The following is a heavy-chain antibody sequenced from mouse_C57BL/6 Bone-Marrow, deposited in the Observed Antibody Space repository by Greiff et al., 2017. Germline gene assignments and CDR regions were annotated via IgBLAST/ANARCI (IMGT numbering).Heavy chain of an antibody. D-gene: IGHD2-4*01. V-gene: IGHV5-9-1*02. CDR3: TRGRGYDYDAAWFAY. CDR2: ISSGGDYI. CDR1: GFTFRSYA. Sequence: DVKLVESGEGLVKPGGSLKLSCAASGFTFRSYAMSWVRQTPEKRLVWVAYISSGGDYIYYADTVKGRFTISRDNARNTLYLQMSSLQSEDTAMYYCTRGRGYDYDAAWFAYWGQGTLVTVSA. J-gene: IGHJ3*01.